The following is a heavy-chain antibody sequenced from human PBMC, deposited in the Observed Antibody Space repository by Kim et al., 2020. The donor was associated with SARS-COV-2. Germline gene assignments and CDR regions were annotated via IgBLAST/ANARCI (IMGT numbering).Heavy chain of an antibody. CDR3: ARDLPGGDTGSLWFGEFPDY. CDR2: INAGNGNT. CDR1: GYTFTSYA. Sequence: ASVKVSCKASGYTFTSYAMHWVRQAPGQRLEWMGWINAGNGNTKYSQKFQGRVTITRDTSASTAYMELSSLRSEDTAVYYCARDLPGGDTGSLWFGEFPDYWGQGTLVTVSS. D-gene: IGHD3-10*01. J-gene: IGHJ4*02. V-gene: IGHV1-3*01.